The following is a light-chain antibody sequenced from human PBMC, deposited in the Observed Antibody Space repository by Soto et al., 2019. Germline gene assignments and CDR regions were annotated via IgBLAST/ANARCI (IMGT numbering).Light chain of an antibody. V-gene: IGLV2-8*01. CDR3: TSYRSGPLYV. J-gene: IGLJ1*01. CDR2: LVS. Sequence: QSALTQPPSASGSPGQSVTISCTGTSSDVGAYDYVSWFQQHPGKAPKLIIYLVSKRPSGVPDRFSGSKSGNTASLTVSGLQAEDEAHYYCTSYRSGPLYVFGTGTKVTVL. CDR1: SSDVGAYDY.